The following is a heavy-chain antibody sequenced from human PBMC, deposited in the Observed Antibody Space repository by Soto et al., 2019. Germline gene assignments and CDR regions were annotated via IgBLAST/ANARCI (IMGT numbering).Heavy chain of an antibody. CDR1: GYTFRNYY. CDR3: GRAFDRSGLY. CDR2: INPSGGAT. Sequence: GASVKVSCKASGYTFRNYYIHWVQQAPGQGLEWMGLINPSGGATSYSQRFQGRVTITKDSSTSTVYMELSSLGSEDTAVYYCGRAFDRSGLYWGQGTLVTVSS. J-gene: IGHJ4*02. D-gene: IGHD3-3*01. V-gene: IGHV1-46*01.